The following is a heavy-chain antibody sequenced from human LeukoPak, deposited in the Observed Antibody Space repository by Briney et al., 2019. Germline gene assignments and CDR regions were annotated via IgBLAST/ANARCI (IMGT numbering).Heavy chain of an antibody. CDR1: GGSFSGYY. V-gene: IGHV4-34*01. J-gene: IGHJ6*03. Sequence: SETLSLTCAVYGGSFSGYYWSWIRQPPGKGLEWIGEINHSGSTNYNPSLKSRVTISVDTSKNQFSLKLSSVTAADTAVYYCARTAYYYYYMDVWGKGTTVTVSS. CDR3: ARTAYYYYYMDV. CDR2: INHSGST.